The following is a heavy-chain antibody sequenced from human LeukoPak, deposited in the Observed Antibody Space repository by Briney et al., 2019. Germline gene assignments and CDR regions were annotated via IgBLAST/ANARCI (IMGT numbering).Heavy chain of an antibody. CDR3: AREGSVTLEAFDI. CDR1: GGSFSGYY. Sequence: PSETLSLTCGVYGGSFSGYYWRSIRQPPGKGLEWIGDINHSGSTNYNPSLKSRVTIAVDTSKNQFSPKLTSLSPADPAVYYCAREGSVTLEAFDIWGEGTMVTASS. J-gene: IGHJ3*02. D-gene: IGHD3-10*01. V-gene: IGHV4-34*01. CDR2: INHSGST.